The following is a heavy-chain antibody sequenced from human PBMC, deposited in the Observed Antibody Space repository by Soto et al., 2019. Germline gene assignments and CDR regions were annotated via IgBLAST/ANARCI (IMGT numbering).Heavy chain of an antibody. Sequence: SVKVSCKASGGTFSSNTISWVRQAPGQGLEWMGRIIPILGIANYAQKFQGRVTITRDTSASTAYMELSSLRSEDTAVYYCARSIVVVTALDYWGQGTLVTVSS. D-gene: IGHD2-21*02. CDR1: GGTFSSNT. J-gene: IGHJ4*02. CDR2: IIPILGIA. V-gene: IGHV1-69*02. CDR3: ARSIVVVTALDY.